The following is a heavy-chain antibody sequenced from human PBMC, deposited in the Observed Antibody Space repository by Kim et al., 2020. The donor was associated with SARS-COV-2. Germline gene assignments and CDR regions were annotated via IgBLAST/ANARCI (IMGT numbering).Heavy chain of an antibody. Sequence: SETLSLTCTVSGGSVSSGSYYWSWIRQPPGKGLEWIGYIYYSGSTNYNPSLKSRDTISVDTSKNQFSLKLSSVTAADTAVYYCAREDGDYWYFDLWGRGTLVTVSS. D-gene: IGHD4-17*01. CDR1: GGSVSSGSYY. J-gene: IGHJ2*01. CDR2: IYYSGST. CDR3: AREDGDYWYFDL. V-gene: IGHV4-61*01.